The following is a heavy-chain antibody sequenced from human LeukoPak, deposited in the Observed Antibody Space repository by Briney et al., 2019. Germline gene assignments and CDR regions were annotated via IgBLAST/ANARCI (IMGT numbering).Heavy chain of an antibody. J-gene: IGHJ3*02. CDR3: ARLSLRFLEWLLSTDAFDI. CDR2: INHGGST. D-gene: IGHD3-3*01. Sequence: SETLSLTCAVYGGSFSGYYWSWIRQPPGKGLEWIGEINHGGSTNYNPSLKSRVTISVDTSKNQFSLKLSSVTAADTAVYYCARLSLRFLEWLLSTDAFDIWGQGTMVTVSP. V-gene: IGHV4-34*01. CDR1: GGSFSGYY.